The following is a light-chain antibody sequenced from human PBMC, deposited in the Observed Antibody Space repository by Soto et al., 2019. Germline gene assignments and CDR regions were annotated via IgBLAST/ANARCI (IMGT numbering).Light chain of an antibody. Sequence: EIVMTQSPATLSVSPGERATLSCRASQSVSSNLAWYQQKRGQAPRLLICGASTRATGIPARFSGSGYGTEFTLTISSLQSEDFAVYYCQQYNNWPPRYTFGQGTKLEIK. CDR3: QQYNNWPPRYT. V-gene: IGKV3-15*01. CDR1: QSVSSN. CDR2: GAS. J-gene: IGKJ2*01.